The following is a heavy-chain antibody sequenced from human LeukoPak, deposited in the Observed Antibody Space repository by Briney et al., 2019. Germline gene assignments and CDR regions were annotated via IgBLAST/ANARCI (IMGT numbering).Heavy chain of an antibody. J-gene: IGHJ4*02. Sequence: SQTLSLTCAISGDSVSINSAAWNWIRQSPSRGLEWLGRTYQRSKWYNDYAVSVKSRITINPDISKNQFSLQLNSVTPEDTAVYYCARSPSPYSSGWYFDXWGXGTLVTVSS. V-gene: IGHV6-1*01. CDR2: TYQRSKWYN. CDR3: ARSPSPYSSGWYFDX. CDR1: GDSVSINSAA. D-gene: IGHD6-19*01.